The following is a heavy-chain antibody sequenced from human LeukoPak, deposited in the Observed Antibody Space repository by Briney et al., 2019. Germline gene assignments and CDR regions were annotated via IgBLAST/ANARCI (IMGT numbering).Heavy chain of an antibody. J-gene: IGHJ4*02. D-gene: IGHD1-26*01. V-gene: IGHV4-4*07. CDR2: IYTSRST. CDR1: GGSLSSYY. Sequence: SETLSLTCTVSGGSLSSYYWSWLRQPAGKGLEWIGRIYTSRSTNYNPSLKSRVTMSVDTSKNQFSLKLSSVTAADTAVYYCARVGKISGSYLAPFDYWGQGTLVTVSS. CDR3: ARVGKISGSYLAPFDY.